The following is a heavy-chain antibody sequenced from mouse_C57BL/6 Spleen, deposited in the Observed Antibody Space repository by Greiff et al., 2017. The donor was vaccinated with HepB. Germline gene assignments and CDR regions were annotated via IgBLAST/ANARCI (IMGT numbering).Heavy chain of an antibody. V-gene: IGHV5-9-1*02. D-gene: IGHD1-1*01. CDR2: ISSGGDYI. CDR3: TRDYYYGTHYGMDY. J-gene: IGHJ4*01. CDR1: GFTFSSYA. Sequence: EVKLMESGEGLVKPGGSLKLSCAASGFTFSSYAMSWVRQTPEKRLEWVAYISSGGDYIYYADTVKGRFTISRDNARNTLYLQMSSLKSEDTAMYYCTRDYYYGTHYGMDYWGQGTSVTVSS.